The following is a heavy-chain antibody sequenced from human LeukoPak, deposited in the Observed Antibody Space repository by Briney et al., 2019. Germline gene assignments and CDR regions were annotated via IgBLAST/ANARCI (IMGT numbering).Heavy chain of an antibody. Sequence: KTGGSLRLSCAASGFTFSSYTMSWVRQAPGKGLEWVSTISGSGGSTYYADSVKGRFTISRDNSKNTLYLQMISLRAKDTAVYYCAKDELETWGQGTLVTVSS. J-gene: IGHJ5*02. CDR2: ISGSGGST. V-gene: IGHV3-23*01. CDR3: AKDELET. CDR1: GFTFSSYT. D-gene: IGHD1-1*01.